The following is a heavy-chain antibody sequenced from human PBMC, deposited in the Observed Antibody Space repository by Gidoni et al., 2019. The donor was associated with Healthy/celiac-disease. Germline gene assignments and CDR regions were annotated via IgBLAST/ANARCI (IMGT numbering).Heavy chain of an antibody. CDR2: IYYSGST. CDR1: VGSISSYY. V-gene: IGHV4-59*01. D-gene: IGHD3-16*02. Sequence: QVQLQESGPGLVKPSETLSLTCTVSVGSISSYYWCCIRQPPGKGLEWIGYIYYSGSTNYNPSLKSRVTISVDTSKNQFSLKLSSVTAADTAVYYCARGGDYVGGSYRIPFDYWGQGTLVTVSS. J-gene: IGHJ4*02. CDR3: ARGGDYVGGSYRIPFDY.